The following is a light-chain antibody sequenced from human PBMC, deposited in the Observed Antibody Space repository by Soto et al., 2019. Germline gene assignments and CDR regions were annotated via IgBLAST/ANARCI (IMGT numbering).Light chain of an antibody. CDR3: QQYDNLPLT. CDR1: QSISTW. CDR2: DAS. J-gene: IGKJ4*01. V-gene: IGKV1-33*01. Sequence: DIQMSRSPSTLSGSVGYIVTITFRARQSISTWLAWYQQKPGKAPKLLIYDASILQAGVPSRFSGSGSGIDFTFTISSLQPEDIATYYCQQYDNLPLTFGGGTKVDIK.